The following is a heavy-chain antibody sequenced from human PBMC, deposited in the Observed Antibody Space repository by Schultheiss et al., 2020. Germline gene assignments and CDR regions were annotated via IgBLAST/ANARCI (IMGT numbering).Heavy chain of an antibody. J-gene: IGHJ6*02. Sequence: SGPTLVKPTQTLTLTCTFSGFSLSTSGVGVGWIRQPPGKALEWLALIYWDDDKRYSPSLKSRLLISKDTSKNEVVLTVINMDIVDTATHYCAILTHTTVTPSYYSYYDGMDVWGQGTTVTVSS. V-gene: IGHV2-5*02. D-gene: IGHD4-17*01. CDR3: AILTHTTVTPSYYSYYDGMDV. CDR1: GFSLSTSGVG. CDR2: IYWDDDK.